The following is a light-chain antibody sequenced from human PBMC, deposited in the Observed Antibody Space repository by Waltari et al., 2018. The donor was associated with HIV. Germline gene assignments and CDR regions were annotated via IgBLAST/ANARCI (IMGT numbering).Light chain of an antibody. CDR3: QQYNIRPRGNT. Sequence: DIVMTQSPAILSVSPGERVTLSCRASQGVGSNLAWYQQKVGQAPRRLIYGEATRAADIPVRFSGSGSGTDFTLTIDSLQSEDFATYYCQQYNIRPRGNTFGQGTKLQIK. V-gene: IGKV3-15*01. CDR1: QGVGSN. CDR2: GEA. J-gene: IGKJ2*01.